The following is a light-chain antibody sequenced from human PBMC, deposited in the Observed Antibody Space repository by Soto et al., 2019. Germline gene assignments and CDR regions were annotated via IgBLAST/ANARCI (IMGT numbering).Light chain of an antibody. CDR2: EVF. Sequence: QSALTQPPSASGSPGQSVTISCTGTSSDVGGYNYVSWYQQHPGKAPKLMIYEVFKRPSGVPDRFSGSKSGNTASLTVFGLQAEDEADYYCSSYAGSNNFDVFGTGTKVTVL. J-gene: IGLJ1*01. V-gene: IGLV2-8*01. CDR1: SSDVGGYNY. CDR3: SSYAGSNNFDV.